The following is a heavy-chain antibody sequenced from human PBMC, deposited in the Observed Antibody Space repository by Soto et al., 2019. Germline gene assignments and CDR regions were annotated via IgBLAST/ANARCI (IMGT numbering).Heavy chain of an antibody. J-gene: IGHJ4*02. CDR3: ARRYGGNFDY. V-gene: IGHV4-59*01. CDR1: GGSISSYY. Sequence: XETLSLTCTVSGGSISSYYWSWIRQPPGKGLEWIGYIYYSGSTNYNPPLKSRVTISVDTSKNQFSLKLTSVTAADTAVYYCARRYGGNFDYWGQGTLVTVSS. D-gene: IGHD1-26*01. CDR2: IYYSGST.